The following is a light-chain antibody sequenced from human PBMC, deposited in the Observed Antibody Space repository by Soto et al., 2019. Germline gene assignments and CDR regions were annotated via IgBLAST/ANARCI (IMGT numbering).Light chain of an antibody. V-gene: IGKV2-30*02. J-gene: IGKJ2*01. CDR2: KIS. CDR1: QSLAHTDGNTY. Sequence: DVVMTQSPLSLPVTLGQPASISCRSSQSLAHTDGNTYLSWLHQRPGQSPRRLIHKISEWDSGGPDRFSGSGSGTDFTLIISRVEAEDVGVYYCMQTTHWPYTFGQGTKLEI. CDR3: MQTTHWPYT.